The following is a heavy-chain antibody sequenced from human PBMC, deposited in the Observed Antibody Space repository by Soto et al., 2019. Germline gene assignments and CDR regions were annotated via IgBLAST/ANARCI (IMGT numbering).Heavy chain of an antibody. D-gene: IGHD1-7*01. Sequence: GGSLRLSCASSGFTFSSYAMNWVRQAPGKGLEWVSAISGSGGSTCYADSVKGRFTISRDSSKNTLYLQMNSLRAEDTAVYYCAKGNSWSPALVLDIWGQGTMVTVSS. J-gene: IGHJ3*02. V-gene: IGHV3-23*01. CDR1: GFTFSSYA. CDR3: AKGNSWSPALVLDI. CDR2: ISGSGGST.